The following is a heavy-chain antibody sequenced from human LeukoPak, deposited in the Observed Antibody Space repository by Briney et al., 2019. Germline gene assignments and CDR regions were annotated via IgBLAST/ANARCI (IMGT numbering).Heavy chain of an antibody. V-gene: IGHV3-9*03. CDR2: ISWNSGSI. CDR1: GFTFDDYA. CDR3: AKDYGDYTSYYFDY. Sequence: GGSLRLSCAAPGFTFDDYAMHWARQAPGKGLEWVSGISWNSGSIGYADSVKGRFTISRDNAKNSLYLQMNSLRAEDMALYYCAKDYGDYTSYYFDYWGQGTLVTVSS. D-gene: IGHD4-17*01. J-gene: IGHJ4*02.